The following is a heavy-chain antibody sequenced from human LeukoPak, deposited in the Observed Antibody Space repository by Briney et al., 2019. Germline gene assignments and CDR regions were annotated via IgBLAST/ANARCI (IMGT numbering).Heavy chain of an antibody. Sequence: GASVKVSCKASGYTFIGYYMHWVRQAPGQGLEWMGWINPNSGGTNYAQKFQGRVTMTRDTSISTAYMELSRLRSDDTAVYYCARAPYYYDSSGYYYEGAFDIWGQGTMVTVSS. J-gene: IGHJ3*02. D-gene: IGHD3-22*01. CDR1: GYTFIGYY. V-gene: IGHV1-2*02. CDR3: ARAPYYYDSSGYYYEGAFDI. CDR2: INPNSGGT.